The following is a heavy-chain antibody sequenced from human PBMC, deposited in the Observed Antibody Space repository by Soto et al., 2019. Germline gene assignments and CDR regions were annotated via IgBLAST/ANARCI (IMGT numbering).Heavy chain of an antibody. J-gene: IGHJ6*02. CDR1: GGTFSNYA. CDR3: ARVEAVADIYNYHGLDV. Sequence: QVQLVQSGAELKKPGSSVKVSCKASGGTFSNYAISWVRQAPGQGLEWMGGIVPIFGTTFYTRKFQDRATIIADDSTTTAYLELSSLRSEDTAIYYCARVEAVADIYNYHGLDVWGQGTAVSVSS. CDR2: IVPIFGTT. V-gene: IGHV1-69*12. D-gene: IGHD6-19*01.